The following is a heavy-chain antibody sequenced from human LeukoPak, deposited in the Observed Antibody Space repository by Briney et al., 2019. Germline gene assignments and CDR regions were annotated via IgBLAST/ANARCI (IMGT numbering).Heavy chain of an antibody. J-gene: IGHJ4*02. CDR2: INPNSGGT. D-gene: IGHD5-12*01. Sequence: ASVKVSCKASGYTFTGYYMHWVRQAPGQGLEWMGWINPNSGGTNYAQKFQGRVTMTRDTSISTAYMELSSLRSEDTAVYYCARGGEYSGYDYAGYWGQGTLVTVSS. CDR3: ARGGEYSGYDYAGY. CDR1: GYTFTGYY. V-gene: IGHV1-2*02.